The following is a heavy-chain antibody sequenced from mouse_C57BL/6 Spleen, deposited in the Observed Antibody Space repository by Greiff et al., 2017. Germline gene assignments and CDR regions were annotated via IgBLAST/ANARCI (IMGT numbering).Heavy chain of an antibody. CDR1: GYTFTSYW. D-gene: IGHD1-1*01. V-gene: IGHV1-64*01. CDR3: ARGPITTADYYAMDY. J-gene: IGHJ4*01. Sequence: QVQLQQPGAELVKPGASVKLSCKASGYTFTSYWMHWVKQRPGQGLEWIGMIHPNSGSTNYNEKFKGKATLTVDKSSSTAYLQLSSLTSEDAAVYYCARGPITTADYYAMDYWGQGTSVTVSS. CDR2: IHPNSGST.